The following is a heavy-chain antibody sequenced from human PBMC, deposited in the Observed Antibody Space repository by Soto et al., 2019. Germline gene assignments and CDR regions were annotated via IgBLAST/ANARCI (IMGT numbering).Heavy chain of an antibody. Sequence: PGGSLRLSCLVSGFTFNSYSMDWVRQAPGKGLEWVSYITSGSSTIHYADSVKGRFTISRDNAKNSVFLQMNSLRVEDTAVYYCVRDAGSLGYWGQGTLVTVSS. CDR2: ITSGSSTI. V-gene: IGHV3-48*01. CDR3: VRDAGSLGY. D-gene: IGHD3-10*01. J-gene: IGHJ4*02. CDR1: GFTFNSYS.